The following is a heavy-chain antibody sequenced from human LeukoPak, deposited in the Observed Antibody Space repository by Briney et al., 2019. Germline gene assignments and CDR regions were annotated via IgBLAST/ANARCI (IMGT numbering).Heavy chain of an antibody. CDR3: AKGAYYYDSSGYYHFDY. Sequence: GGSLRLSCAASGFTFSSYWMHWVRQAPGKGLAWVSRINSDGSSTSYADSVKGRFTISRDNAKNTLYLQMNSLRAEDTAVYYCAKGAYYYDSSGYYHFDYWGQGTLVTVSS. V-gene: IGHV3-74*01. CDR1: GFTFSSYW. J-gene: IGHJ4*02. D-gene: IGHD3-22*01. CDR2: INSDGSST.